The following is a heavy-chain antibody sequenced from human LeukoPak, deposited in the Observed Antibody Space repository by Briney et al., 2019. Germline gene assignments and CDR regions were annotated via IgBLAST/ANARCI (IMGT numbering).Heavy chain of an antibody. J-gene: IGHJ4*02. V-gene: IGHV3-21*01. CDR2: ISSSSSYI. Sequence: GGSLRLSCAASGFTFSSYSMNWVRQAPGKGLEWVSSISSSSSYIYYADSVKGRFTISRDNAKNSLYLQMNSLGAEDTAVYYCARGQIFGVVIDDYWGQGTLVTVSS. D-gene: IGHD3-3*01. CDR1: GFTFSSYS. CDR3: ARGQIFGVVIDDY.